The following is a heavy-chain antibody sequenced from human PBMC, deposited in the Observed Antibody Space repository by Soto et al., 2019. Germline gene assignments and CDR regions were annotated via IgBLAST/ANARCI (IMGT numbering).Heavy chain of an antibody. V-gene: IGHV4-39*01. CDR3: ARHRACNTACDFDY. D-gene: IGHD2-15*01. CDR1: GDSIDSRDSH. J-gene: IGHJ4*02. Sequence: SETLSLTCFVSGDSIDSRDSHWSWIRQSPGKGLEWIGTVAYTGTTYYPPPLRGCVTVSADTSKNSFSLKLTSVTAADTAVYYCARHRACNTACDFDYWGQGTLVTVSS. CDR2: VAYTGTT.